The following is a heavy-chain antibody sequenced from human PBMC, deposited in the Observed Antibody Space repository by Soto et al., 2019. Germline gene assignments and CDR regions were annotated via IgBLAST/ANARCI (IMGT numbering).Heavy chain of an antibody. CDR3: ATGGYCSGTRCYNFFDY. J-gene: IGHJ4*02. CDR2: IYPGDSDT. D-gene: IGHD2-2*02. V-gene: IGHV5-51*01. CDR1: GYSFTTYC. Sequence: PGESLKISCQGSGYSFTTYCIGLVLQMPGKGLEWMGIIYPGDSDTRYSPSFQDQVTISADKSISTAYLQWSSLKASDTAIYYCATGGYCSGTRCYNFFDYWGQGTLVTVSS.